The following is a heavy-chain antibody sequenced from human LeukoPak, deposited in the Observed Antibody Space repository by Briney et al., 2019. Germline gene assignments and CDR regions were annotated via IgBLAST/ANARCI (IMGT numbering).Heavy chain of an antibody. Sequence: ASVKVSCKASGYTFTSYDINWVRQATGQGLEWMGWISAYNGNTNYAQKLQGRVTMTTDTSTSTAYMELRSLRSDDTAVYYCARGEAARPRGYFDYWGQGTLLTVSS. J-gene: IGHJ4*02. CDR1: GYTFTSYD. V-gene: IGHV1-18*01. D-gene: IGHD6-6*01. CDR3: ARGEAARPRGYFDY. CDR2: ISAYNGNT.